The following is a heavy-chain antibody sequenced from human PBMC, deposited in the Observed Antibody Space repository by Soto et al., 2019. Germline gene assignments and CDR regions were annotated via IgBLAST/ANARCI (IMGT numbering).Heavy chain of an antibody. CDR3: VKDDGGYPSTAPH. Sequence: EVQLLESGGGLVQPGGSLRLSCAASGITISNYPMSWVRQAPGKGLDWVSGISGSGDRTYYADSAKGRFTTSKDISGNSLSLQLDSLGVEDTAVYFCVKDDGGYPSTAPHWGQGTLVTVSS. D-gene: IGHD3-22*01. CDR1: GITISNYP. CDR2: ISGSGDRT. J-gene: IGHJ4*02. V-gene: IGHV3-23*01.